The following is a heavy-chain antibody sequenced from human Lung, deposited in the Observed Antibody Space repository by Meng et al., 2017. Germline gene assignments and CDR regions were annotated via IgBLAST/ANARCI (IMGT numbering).Heavy chain of an antibody. CDR1: GGSISSSNW. Sequence: LTEPGPGWVKPSGTLSLPCPVSGGSISSSNWWSWVRQPPGKGLEWIGEIYHSGSTNYNPSLKSRVTISVDKSKNQFSLKLSSVTAADTAVYYCARGSITMVRGVSVFDPWGQGTLVTVSS. CDR3: ARGSITMVRGVSVFDP. CDR2: IYHSGST. D-gene: IGHD3-10*01. J-gene: IGHJ5*02. V-gene: IGHV4-4*02.